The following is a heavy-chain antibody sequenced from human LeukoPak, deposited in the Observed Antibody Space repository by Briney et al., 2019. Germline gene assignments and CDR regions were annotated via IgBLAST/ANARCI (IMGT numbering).Heavy chain of an antibody. Sequence: SDTLSLTCTVSGGSISSYYWSWIRQPPRKGLEWIGYIYYSGSTNYNPSLKSRVTISVDTSKNQFSLKLSSVTAADTAVYYCAREAAAGTDYWGQGTLVTVSS. J-gene: IGHJ4*02. V-gene: IGHV4-59*01. CDR2: IYYSGST. D-gene: IGHD6-13*01. CDR1: GGSISSYY. CDR3: AREAAAGTDY.